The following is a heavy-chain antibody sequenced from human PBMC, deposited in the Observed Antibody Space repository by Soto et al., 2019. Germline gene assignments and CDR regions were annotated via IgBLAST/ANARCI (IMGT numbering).Heavy chain of an antibody. Sequence: SVKVSCKASGGTFSGYAISWVRQAPGQGLEWMGGIIPIFGTANYAQKFQGRVTITADESTSTAYMELSSLRSEDTAVYYCASSHYDSSGYYTNWFDPWGQGTLVTVSS. D-gene: IGHD3-22*01. V-gene: IGHV1-69*13. CDR1: GGTFSGYA. J-gene: IGHJ5*02. CDR2: IIPIFGTA. CDR3: ASSHYDSSGYYTNWFDP.